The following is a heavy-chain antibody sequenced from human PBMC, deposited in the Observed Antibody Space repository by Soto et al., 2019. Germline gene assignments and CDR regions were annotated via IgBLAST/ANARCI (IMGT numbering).Heavy chain of an antibody. CDR2: MNPNSGNT. Sequence: QVQLVQSGAEVKKPGASVKVSCKASGYTFTSYDINWVRQATGQGLEWMGWMNPNSGNTGYAQKFQGRVTMTRNTSISTAYMELSSLRSEDTAVYYCASEIGGTIFGVVIVRWFDPWGQGTLVTVSS. D-gene: IGHD3-3*01. CDR1: GYTFTSYD. J-gene: IGHJ5*02. V-gene: IGHV1-8*01. CDR3: ASEIGGTIFGVVIVRWFDP.